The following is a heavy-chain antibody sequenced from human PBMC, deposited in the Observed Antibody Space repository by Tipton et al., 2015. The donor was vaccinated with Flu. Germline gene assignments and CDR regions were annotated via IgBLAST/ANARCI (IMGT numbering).Heavy chain of an antibody. J-gene: IGHJ4*02. CDR3: ARGYDILTDGGGYFDY. Sequence: SGFTFSSYAMHWVRQAPGKGLEWVAGIWYDGSNKYYADSVKGRFTISRDNSKNTLYPQMNSLRAEDTAVYYCARGYDILTDGGGYFDYWGQGTLVTVSS. V-gene: IGHV3-33*01. CDR1: GFTFSSYA. CDR2: IWYDGSNK. D-gene: IGHD3-9*01.